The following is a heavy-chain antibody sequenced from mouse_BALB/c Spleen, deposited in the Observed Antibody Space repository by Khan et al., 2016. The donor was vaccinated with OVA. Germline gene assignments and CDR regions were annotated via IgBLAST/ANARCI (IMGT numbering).Heavy chain of an antibody. D-gene: IGHD2-14*01. Sequence: MQLEESGPDLVKPGASVKMSCKASGYSFTGYYMNWVKQSHGKSLECIGRVNPNTGYTNYNQKFKGKAILIVDTSSTIAYMELRSLTSEDSAVYYCARGYDFFAYWGQGTLVTVSA. CDR2: VNPNTGYT. CDR3: ARGYDFFAY. CDR1: GYSFTGYY. J-gene: IGHJ3*01. V-gene: IGHV1-26*01.